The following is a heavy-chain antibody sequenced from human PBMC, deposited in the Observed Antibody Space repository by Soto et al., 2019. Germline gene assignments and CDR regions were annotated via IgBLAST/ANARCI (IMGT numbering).Heavy chain of an antibody. CDR3: ARVYSGYGPLGY. J-gene: IGHJ4*02. CDR2: ISYDGSNK. D-gene: IGHD5-12*01. Sequence: GGSLRLSCAASGFTFSSYAMHWVRQAPGKGQEWVAVISYDGSNKYYADSVKGRFTISRDNSKNTLYLQMNSLRAEDTAVYYCARVYSGYGPLGYWGQGTLVTVSS. CDR1: GFTFSSYA. V-gene: IGHV3-30-3*01.